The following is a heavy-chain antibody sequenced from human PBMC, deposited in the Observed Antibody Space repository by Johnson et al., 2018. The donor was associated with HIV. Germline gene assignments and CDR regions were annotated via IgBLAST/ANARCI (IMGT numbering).Heavy chain of an antibody. CDR3: AKDHWVVGSWQAFDI. Sequence: VQLVESGGGVVQPGGSLRLSCAASGFTVSSNYMSWVRQAPGKGLEWVSAIGTAGDTYYPGSVKGRFTISRENAKNSLYLQMNSLRAGDTAVYYCAKDHWVVGSWQAFDIWGQGTMVTVSS. V-gene: IGHV3-13*01. D-gene: IGHD6-13*01. CDR2: IGTAGDT. J-gene: IGHJ3*02. CDR1: GFTVSSNY.